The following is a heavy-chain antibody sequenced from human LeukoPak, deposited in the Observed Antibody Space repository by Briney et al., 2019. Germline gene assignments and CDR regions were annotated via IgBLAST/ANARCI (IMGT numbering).Heavy chain of an antibody. V-gene: IGHV3-48*01. J-gene: IGHJ5*02. D-gene: IGHD6-13*01. CDR1: GFTFSSYS. Sequence: GGSLRLSCAASGFTFSSYSMNWVRQAPGKGLEWVSYISSSSSTIYYADSVKGRFTISRDNAKNSLYLQMNSLRAEDTAVYYCARRRGSWYNWFDPWGQGTLVTVSS. CDR2: ISSSSSTI. CDR3: ARRRGSWYNWFDP.